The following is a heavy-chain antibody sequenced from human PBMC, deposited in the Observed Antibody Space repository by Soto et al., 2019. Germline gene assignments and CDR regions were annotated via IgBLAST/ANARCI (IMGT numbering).Heavy chain of an antibody. Sequence: PSETLCLTCTVSGGSITSSSYYWGWIRQPPGKGLEWIGNIYYSGSTYYNPSLKSRVTISVDTSKNQFSLKLSSVTAADTAVYYCMLGSGWKDFDYWGQGTLVTVSS. V-gene: IGHV4-39*01. CDR2: IYYSGST. D-gene: IGHD3-22*01. CDR1: GGSITSSSYY. J-gene: IGHJ4*02. CDR3: MLGSGWKDFDY.